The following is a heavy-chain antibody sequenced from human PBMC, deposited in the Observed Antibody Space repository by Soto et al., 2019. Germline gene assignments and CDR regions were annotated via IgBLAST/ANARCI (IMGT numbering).Heavy chain of an antibody. V-gene: IGHV4-34*01. CDR3: AREYYYDSSGYYVPLDY. D-gene: IGHD3-22*01. CDR1: GGSFSGYY. J-gene: IGHJ4*02. CDR2: INHSGST. Sequence: SETLSLTCAVYGGSFSGYYWSWIRQPPGKGLEWIGEINHSGSTNYNPSLKSRVTISVDTSKNQFSLKLSSVTAEDTAVYYCAREYYYDSSGYYVPLDYWGQGTLVTVSS.